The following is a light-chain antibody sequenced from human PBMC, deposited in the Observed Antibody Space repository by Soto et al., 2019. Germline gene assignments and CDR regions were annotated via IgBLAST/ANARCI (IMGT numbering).Light chain of an antibody. CDR2: KAS. CDR1: QTISSW. J-gene: IGKJ1*01. V-gene: IGKV1-5*03. CDR3: QQYNSYPWT. Sequence: DVQMTQSPSTLSAYIEDRVTITCRASQTISSWLAWYQQKPGKAPKLLIYKASTLKSGVPSRFSGSGSGTEFTLTISSLQPDDFATYYCQQYNSYPWTFGQGTKVDIK.